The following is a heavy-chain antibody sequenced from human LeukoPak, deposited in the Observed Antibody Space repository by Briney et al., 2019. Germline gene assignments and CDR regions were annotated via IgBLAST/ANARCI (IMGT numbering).Heavy chain of an antibody. CDR1: EFTFSSYS. J-gene: IGHJ4*02. CDR3: AREMADGTFDY. CDR2: ISSSSNDI. Sequence: GGSLRLSCAASEFTFSSYSMNWLPQAPGKGLEGFSSISSSSNDIYYADSMKVPFTISRHNAKNSLYMQTNSLRAEDTAVCFCAREMADGTFDYWGQGALVTVSS. V-gene: IGHV3-21*01. D-gene: IGHD5-24*01.